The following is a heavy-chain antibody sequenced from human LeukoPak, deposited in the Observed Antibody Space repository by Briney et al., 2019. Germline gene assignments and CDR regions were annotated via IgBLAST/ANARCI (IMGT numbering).Heavy chain of an antibody. CDR1: GGTFSSYA. CDR3: ARDLHCSGGSCFSRYYYYYGMDV. J-gene: IGHJ6*02. CDR2: IIPIFGIA. V-gene: IGHV1-69*04. Sequence: ASVKVSCKTSGGTFSSYAISWVRQAPGQGLEWMGRIIPIFGIANYAQKFQGRVTITADKSTSTAYMELSSLRSEDTAVYCCARDLHCSGGSCFSRYYYYYGMDVWGQGTTVTVSS. D-gene: IGHD2-15*01.